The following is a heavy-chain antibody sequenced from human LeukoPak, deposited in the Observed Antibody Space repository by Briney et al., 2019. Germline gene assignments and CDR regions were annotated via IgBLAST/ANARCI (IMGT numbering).Heavy chain of an antibody. J-gene: IGHJ5*02. Sequence: SETLSLTCAVSGGSISSSNWWSWVRQPPGKGLDWIGEISQSRNTIYNPSLKSRVTISVDKSKNQLFLRLSSVTAADTAVYYCARDGGGPDDYGDYVTDWFDPWGQGTLVTVSS. V-gene: IGHV4-4*02. CDR3: ARDGGGPDDYGDYVTDWFDP. CDR1: GGSISSSNW. D-gene: IGHD4-17*01. CDR2: ISQSRNT.